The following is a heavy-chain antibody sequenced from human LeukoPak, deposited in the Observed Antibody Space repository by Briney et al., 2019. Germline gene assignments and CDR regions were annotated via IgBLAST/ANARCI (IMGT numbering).Heavy chain of an antibody. J-gene: IGHJ6*02. V-gene: IGHV3-30-3*01. CDR2: ISYDGTIE. CDR1: GFTFTDYI. CDR3: ARGGQQMSDAMDV. Sequence: GGSLRLSCVASGFTFTDYIMHWVRQAPGKGLEWVTVISYDGTIEYNADSVKGRFTISKDNSKNRLYLRMNSLRTEDTAVYFCARGGQQMSDAMDVWGQGTTVTVSS. D-gene: IGHD6-13*01.